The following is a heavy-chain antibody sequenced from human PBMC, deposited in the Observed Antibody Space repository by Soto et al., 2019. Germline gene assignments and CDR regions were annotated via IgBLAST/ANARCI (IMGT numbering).Heavy chain of an antibody. Sequence: SETLSLTCTVSGGSISSSSYYWGWIRQPPGKGLEWIGSIYYSGSTYYNPSLKSRVTISVDTSKNQFSLKLSSVTAADTAVYYCASGDQETYYDFWSGYKTNWFDPWGQGTLVTV. D-gene: IGHD3-3*01. V-gene: IGHV4-39*01. CDR2: IYYSGST. CDR3: ASGDQETYYDFWSGYKTNWFDP. J-gene: IGHJ5*02. CDR1: GGSISSSSYY.